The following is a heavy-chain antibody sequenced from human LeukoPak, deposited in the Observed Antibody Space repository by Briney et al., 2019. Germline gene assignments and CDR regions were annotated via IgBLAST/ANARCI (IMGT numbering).Heavy chain of an antibody. J-gene: IGHJ4*02. V-gene: IGHV3-74*01. CDR3: ARVPTAGTQFDD. CDR1: RFTFNKYW. Sequence: PGGSLRLSCTASRFTFNKYWMHWVRQAPGKGLVLVSRINIDASSISYADSVKGRFTISRDNAKNTLYLQMNSLRAEDTAVYYCARVPTAGTQFDDWGQGTLVTVSS. CDR2: INIDASSI. D-gene: IGHD6-13*01.